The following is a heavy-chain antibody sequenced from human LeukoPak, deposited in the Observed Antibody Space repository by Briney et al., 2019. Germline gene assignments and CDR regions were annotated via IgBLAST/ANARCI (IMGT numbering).Heavy chain of an antibody. CDR2: IYYSGST. J-gene: IGHJ6*03. CDR3: ARESPPGSGYYSFYYYYMDV. D-gene: IGHD3-22*01. V-gene: IGHV4-39*07. Sequence: SETLSLTCTVSGGSISSSSYYWGWIRQPPGKGLEWIGSIYYSGSTYYNPSLKSRVTISVDTSKNQFSLKLSSVTAADTAVYYCARESPPGSGYYSFYYYYMDVWGKGTTVTVSS. CDR1: GGSISSSSYY.